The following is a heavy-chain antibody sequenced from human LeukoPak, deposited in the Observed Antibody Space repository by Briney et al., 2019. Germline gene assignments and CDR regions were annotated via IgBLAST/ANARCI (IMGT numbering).Heavy chain of an antibody. CDR1: GFTFSSYA. D-gene: IGHD3-22*01. Sequence: GGSLRLSCAASGFTFSSYAMSWVRQAPGKGLEWVSAISGSGGSTYYADSVKGRFTISRDNSKHTLYLQMNSLRAEDTAVYYCAKDRITMIVVSLNAFDIWGQGTMVTVSS. J-gene: IGHJ3*02. CDR3: AKDRITMIVVSLNAFDI. CDR2: ISGSGGST. V-gene: IGHV3-23*01.